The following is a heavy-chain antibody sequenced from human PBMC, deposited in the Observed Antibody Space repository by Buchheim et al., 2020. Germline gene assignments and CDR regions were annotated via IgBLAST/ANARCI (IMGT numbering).Heavy chain of an antibody. D-gene: IGHD4-11*01. V-gene: IGHV1-46*01. CDR2: INPSTGNT. CDR3: ARSFTVNIDS. CDR1: GYTFTSYY. J-gene: IGHJ4*02. Sequence: QVQLVQSGAEVKKPGASVQVSCKASGYTFTSYYIHWVRQAPGQGLEWMGMINPSTGNTKYAQMFQGRVTMTRDTSTSTVYMELSSLRSEDTAVYYCARSFTVNIDSWGQGTL.